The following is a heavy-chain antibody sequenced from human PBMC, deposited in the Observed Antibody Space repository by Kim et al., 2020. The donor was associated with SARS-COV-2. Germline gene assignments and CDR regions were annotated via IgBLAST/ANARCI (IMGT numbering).Heavy chain of an antibody. Sequence: ADYVKGRFTIARDNAKNSLYLQMISLSAEDTALYYCAKDIAAAATGWFDPWGQGTLVTVSS. V-gene: IGHV3-9*01. D-gene: IGHD6-13*01. CDR3: AKDIAAAATGWFDP. J-gene: IGHJ5*02.